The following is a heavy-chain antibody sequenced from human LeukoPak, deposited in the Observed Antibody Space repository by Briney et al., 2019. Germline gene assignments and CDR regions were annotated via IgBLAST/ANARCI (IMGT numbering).Heavy chain of an antibody. D-gene: IGHD4-17*01. Sequence: GASVKVSCKASGYTFTSYDINWVRQATGQGLEWMGWMNPNSGNTGYAQKFQGRVTMTRNTSISTAYMELSSLRSEDTAVYYCARHNDYGDYVTHWFDPWGQGTLVTVSS. V-gene: IGHV1-8*01. CDR1: GYTFTSYD. J-gene: IGHJ5*02. CDR2: MNPNSGNT. CDR3: ARHNDYGDYVTHWFDP.